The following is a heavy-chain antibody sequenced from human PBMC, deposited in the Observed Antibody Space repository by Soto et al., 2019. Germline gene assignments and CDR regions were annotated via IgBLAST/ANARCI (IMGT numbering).Heavy chain of an antibody. Sequence: EVQLVDSGGGLVKPGGSLRLSCAASGFTFSNAWMSWVRQAPGKGLEWVGRIKSKTDGGTTDYAAPVKGRFTISRDDSKNTLYLQMNSLKTEDTAVYYCTTGEVYCSGGSCYSGYWGQGTLVTVSS. CDR3: TTGEVYCSGGSCYSGY. CDR1: GFTFSNAW. D-gene: IGHD2-15*01. V-gene: IGHV3-15*01. CDR2: IKSKTDGGTT. J-gene: IGHJ4*02.